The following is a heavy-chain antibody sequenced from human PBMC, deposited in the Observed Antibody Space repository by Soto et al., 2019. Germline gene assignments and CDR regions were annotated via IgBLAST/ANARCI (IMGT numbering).Heavy chain of an antibody. CDR1: GYTFSTHA. CDR3: ARGKGMEENYYYYGLDI. V-gene: IGHV1-3*01. D-gene: IGHD1-1*01. Sequence: ASVKVSCKASGYTFSTHAMHWVRQAPGQSLEWMGWINGGTGQTKHSHRFQDRISITRDTSASTAYMELSSLRSEDTAVYYCARGKGMEENYYYYGLDIWGQGTKVTVYS. CDR2: INGGTGQT. J-gene: IGHJ6*02.